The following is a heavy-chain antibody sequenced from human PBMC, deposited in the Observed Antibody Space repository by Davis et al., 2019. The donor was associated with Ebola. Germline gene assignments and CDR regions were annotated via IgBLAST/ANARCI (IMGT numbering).Heavy chain of an antibody. Sequence: GASLKISCAASGFTFSSYALSWVRQAPGKGLEWVSDISGSGGSTYYADPVKGRFTISRDNAKNTLYLQMNSLRAEDTAVYYCAKIVVVTAIPWFDPWGQGTLVTVSS. D-gene: IGHD2-21*02. CDR2: ISGSGGST. CDR1: GFTFSSYA. J-gene: IGHJ5*02. V-gene: IGHV3-23*01. CDR3: AKIVVVTAIPWFDP.